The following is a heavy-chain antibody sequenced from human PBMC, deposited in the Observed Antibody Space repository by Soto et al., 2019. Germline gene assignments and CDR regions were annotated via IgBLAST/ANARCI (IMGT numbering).Heavy chain of an antibody. V-gene: IGHV1-18*01. Sequence: ASVKVSCKASGYTFTSYGISWVRQAPGQGLEWMGWISVYNGNTNYAQKLQGRVTMTTDTSTSTAYMELRSLRSDDTAVYYCARTPWKYAESGFLEWLDYGMDVWGQGTTVTVSS. J-gene: IGHJ6*02. CDR3: ARTPWKYAESGFLEWLDYGMDV. D-gene: IGHD3-3*01. CDR2: ISVYNGNT. CDR1: GYTFTSYG.